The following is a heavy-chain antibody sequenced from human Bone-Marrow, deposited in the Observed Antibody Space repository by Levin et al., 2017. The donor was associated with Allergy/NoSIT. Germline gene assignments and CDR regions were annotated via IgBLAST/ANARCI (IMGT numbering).Heavy chain of an antibody. CDR1: GASLSTSYF. J-gene: IGHJ1*01. CDR3: TRHLPFQY. Sequence: MASETLSLTCTVSGASLSTSYFWGWVRQPPGKGLEWIGHLYNTKTTYYNPSLEGRVTISGDTSKNQFSLKLSSVTAADTAVYYCTRHLPFQYWGQGTLVTVSS. CDR2: LYNTKTT. V-gene: IGHV4-39*01. D-gene: IGHD2/OR15-2a*01.